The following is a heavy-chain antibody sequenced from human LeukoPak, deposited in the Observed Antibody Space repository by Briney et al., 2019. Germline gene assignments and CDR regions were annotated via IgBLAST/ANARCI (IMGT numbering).Heavy chain of an antibody. CDR3: ARLVGSSWYREVLRGRDY. CDR2: INHSGST. CDR1: GGSFSGYY. Sequence: PSETLSLTCAVYGGSFSGYYWSWIRQPPGKGLEWIGEINHSGSTNYNPSLKSRVTMSVDTSKNQFSLKLTSATAADTAVYYCARLVGSSWYREVLRGRDYWGQGTLVTVSS. V-gene: IGHV4-34*01. J-gene: IGHJ4*02. D-gene: IGHD6-13*01.